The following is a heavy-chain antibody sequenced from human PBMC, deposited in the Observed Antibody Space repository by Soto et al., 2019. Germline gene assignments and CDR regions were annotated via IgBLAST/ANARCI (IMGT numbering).Heavy chain of an antibody. CDR2: INHSGST. CDR3: ASAKGYSSSHFEADY. CDR1: GGSFSGYY. J-gene: IGHJ4*02. D-gene: IGHD6-13*01. Sequence: SETLSLTCAVYGGSFSGYYWSWIRQPPGKGLEWIGEINHSGSTNYNPSLKSRVTISVDTSKNQFSLKLSSVTAADTAVYYCASAKGYSSSHFEADYWGQGTLVTVSS. V-gene: IGHV4-34*01.